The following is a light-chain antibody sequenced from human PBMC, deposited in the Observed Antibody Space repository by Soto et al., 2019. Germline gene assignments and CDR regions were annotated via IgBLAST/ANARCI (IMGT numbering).Light chain of an antibody. CDR2: GAF. CDR3: QQRNVWPPVT. CDR1: PSFTNF. J-gene: IGKJ5*01. V-gene: IGKV3-11*01. Sequence: TQSPSSLSASVGDRVTITCRASPSFTNFLAWYQQKPCQAPRLLIYGAFNRATGIPARFSGSGSGTDFTLTISSLEPEDSAVYYCQQRNVWPPVTFGQGTRLEI.